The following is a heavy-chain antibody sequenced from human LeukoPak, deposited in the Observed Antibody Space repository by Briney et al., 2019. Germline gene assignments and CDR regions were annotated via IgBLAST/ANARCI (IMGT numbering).Heavy chain of an antibody. J-gene: IGHJ5*02. CDR1: GFTFSSYA. D-gene: IGHD5-12*01. CDR3: AKDSLGRSDP. V-gene: IGHV3-23*01. Sequence: GGSLRLSCAAPGFTFSSYAMSWVRQAPGKGLEWVSAISGSGGSTYYADSVKGRFTISRDNSKNTLYLQMNSQTAEDTAVYYCAKDSLGRSDPWGQGTLVTVSS. CDR2: ISGSGGST.